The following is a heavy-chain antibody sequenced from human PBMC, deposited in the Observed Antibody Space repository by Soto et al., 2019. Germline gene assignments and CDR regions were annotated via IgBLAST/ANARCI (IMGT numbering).Heavy chain of an antibody. Sequence: ASGKVSCKASGYTFTSYDMHWVRQAPGQGLEWMGIINPNDGNTSYAQKLQGRVTITADESTSTAYMELSSLRSEDTAVYYCAREEASSAAFDIWGTGTMVTVSS. V-gene: IGHV1-46*01. J-gene: IGHJ3*02. CDR3: AREEASSAAFDI. CDR2: INPNDGNT. CDR1: GYTFTSYD.